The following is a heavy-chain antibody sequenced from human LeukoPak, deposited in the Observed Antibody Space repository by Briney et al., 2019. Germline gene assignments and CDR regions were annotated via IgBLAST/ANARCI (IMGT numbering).Heavy chain of an antibody. Sequence: SETLSLTCAVYGGSFSGYYWRWLRQPPGKGLEWIGEINHSGSTNYNPSLKSRVTISVDTSKNQFSLKLSSVTAADTAVYYCAREVLLWFGGYCFDYWGQGTLVTVSS. CDR1: GGSFSGYY. V-gene: IGHV4-34*01. CDR3: AREVLLWFGGYCFDY. D-gene: IGHD3-10*01. CDR2: INHSGST. J-gene: IGHJ4*02.